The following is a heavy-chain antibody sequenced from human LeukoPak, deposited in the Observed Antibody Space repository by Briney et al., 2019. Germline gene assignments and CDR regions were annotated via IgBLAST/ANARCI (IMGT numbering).Heavy chain of an antibody. CDR2: ISSSGSTI. CDR3: AKGTYQLLSYMDV. D-gene: IGHD2-2*01. Sequence: GGSLRLSCAASGFTFSDYYMSWIRQAPGKGLEWVSYISSSGSTIYYADSVKGRFTISRDNAKNSLYLQMNSLRAEDTAVYYCAKGTYQLLSYMDVWGKGTTVTVSS. V-gene: IGHV3-11*01. CDR1: GFTFSDYY. J-gene: IGHJ6*03.